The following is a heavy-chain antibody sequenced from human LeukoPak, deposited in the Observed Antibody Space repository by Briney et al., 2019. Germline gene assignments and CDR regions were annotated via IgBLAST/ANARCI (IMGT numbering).Heavy chain of an antibody. D-gene: IGHD2-15*01. CDR3: ARDRGSGRNIGLFDP. CDR2: ISAYNGNT. CDR1: GYTFTSYG. Sequence: GASVKVSCKASGYTFTSYGISWVRQAPGQGLEWMGWISAYNGNTNYAQKFQGRVTMTRDTSISTAYMELSRLRSDDTAVYYCARDRGSGRNIGLFDPWGQGTLVTVSS. V-gene: IGHV1-18*01. J-gene: IGHJ5*02.